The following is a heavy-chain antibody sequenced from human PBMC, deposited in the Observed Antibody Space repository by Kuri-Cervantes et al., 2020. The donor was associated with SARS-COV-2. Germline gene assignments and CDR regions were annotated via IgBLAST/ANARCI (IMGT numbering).Heavy chain of an antibody. CDR3: ARRVGGAGYYYYYGMDV. D-gene: IGHD3-10*01. Sequence: GGSLRLSCAASGFTFSSYSMNWVRQAPGKGLEWVSSISSSSSYIYYADSVKGRFTISRHNSKNTLYLQMNSLRAEDTAVYYCARRVGGAGYYYYYGMDVWGQGTTVTVSS. CDR2: ISSSSSYI. CDR1: GFTFSSYS. V-gene: IGHV3-21*04. J-gene: IGHJ6*02.